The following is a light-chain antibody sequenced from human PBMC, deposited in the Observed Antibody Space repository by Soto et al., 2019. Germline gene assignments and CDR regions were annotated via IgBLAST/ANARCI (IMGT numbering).Light chain of an antibody. CDR1: ETVSNY. Sequence: EIVLTQSPATLSLSPGERATLSCRASETVSNYLAWYQQKPGQAPRLLIYDASNRATGIPARLSGSGSGTDFPLSTSSLDPEDFAVYSCPQRSTGLFAFAPGTTANVK. J-gene: IGKJ3*01. CDR3: PQRSTGLFA. CDR2: DAS. V-gene: IGKV3-11*01.